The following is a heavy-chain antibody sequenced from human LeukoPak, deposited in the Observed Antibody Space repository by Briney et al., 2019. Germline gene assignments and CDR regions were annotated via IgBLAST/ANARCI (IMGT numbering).Heavy chain of an antibody. V-gene: IGHV3-9*01. CDR2: ISWNSGSI. Sequence: GGSLRLPCAASGFTFDDYAMHWVRQAPGKGLEWVSGISWNSGSIGYADSVKGRFTISRDNAKNSLYLQMNSLRAEDTALYYCAKDRGYCSSTSCYPDAFDIWGQGTMVTVSS. CDR3: AKDRGYCSSTSCYPDAFDI. D-gene: IGHD2-2*01. J-gene: IGHJ3*02. CDR1: GFTFDDYA.